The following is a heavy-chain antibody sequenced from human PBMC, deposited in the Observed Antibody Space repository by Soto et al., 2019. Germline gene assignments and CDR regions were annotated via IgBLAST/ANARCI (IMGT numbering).Heavy chain of an antibody. V-gene: IGHV4-4*02. CDR3: ASGVSVPYYFDY. CDR2: IYHSGST. D-gene: IGHD2-8*01. CDR1: SGSISSSNW. Sequence: SETLSLTCAVSSGSISSSNWWSWVRQPPGKGLEWIGEIYHSGSTNYNPSLKSRVTISVDKSKNQFSLKLSSVTAADTAVYYCASGVSVPYYFDYWGQGTLVTVSS. J-gene: IGHJ4*02.